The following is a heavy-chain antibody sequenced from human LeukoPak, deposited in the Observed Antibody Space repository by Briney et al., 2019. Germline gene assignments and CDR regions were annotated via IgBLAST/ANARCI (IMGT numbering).Heavy chain of an antibody. CDR3: ARSIYDYVWGSYRYTGYFDY. Sequence: PGGSLRLSCAASGFTFDDYTMHWVRQAPGKGLEWVSLISWDGGSTYYADSVKGRFTISRDNSKNSLYLQMNSLRTEDTALYYCARSIYDYVWGSYRYTGYFDYWGQGTLVTVSS. J-gene: IGHJ4*02. D-gene: IGHD3-16*02. CDR1: GFTFDDYT. CDR2: ISWDGGST. V-gene: IGHV3-43*01.